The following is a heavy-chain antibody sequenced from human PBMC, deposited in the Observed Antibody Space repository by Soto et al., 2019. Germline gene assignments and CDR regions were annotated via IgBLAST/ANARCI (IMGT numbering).Heavy chain of an antibody. J-gene: IGHJ3*02. CDR2: IYYSGST. CDR1: GGSISSGGYY. Sequence: SETLSLTCTVSGGSISSGGYYWSWIRQHPGKGLEWIGYIYYSGSTYYNPSLKSRVTISVDTSKNQFSLKLSSVTAADTAVYYCVGYYDSSGYTPRTFDIWGQGKMVTVSS. CDR3: VGYYDSSGYTPRTFDI. D-gene: IGHD3-22*01. V-gene: IGHV4-31*03.